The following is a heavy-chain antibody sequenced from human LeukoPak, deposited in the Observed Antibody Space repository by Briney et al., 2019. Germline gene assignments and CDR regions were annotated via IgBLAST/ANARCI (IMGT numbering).Heavy chain of an antibody. CDR3: AHRHSQRTTLRYRVYYFDY. CDR2: IYWDDDK. V-gene: IGHV2-5*02. D-gene: IGHD4-17*01. CDR1: GFSLDTGGVG. Sequence: SGPTLVNPTQTLTLTCTFSGFSLDTGGVGVGWIRQPPGKALEWLALIYWDDDKRYSPSLKSRLTITEDTSKNQVVLTMTNMDPVDTATYYCAHRHSQRTTLRYRVYYFDYWGQGTLVTVSS. J-gene: IGHJ4*02.